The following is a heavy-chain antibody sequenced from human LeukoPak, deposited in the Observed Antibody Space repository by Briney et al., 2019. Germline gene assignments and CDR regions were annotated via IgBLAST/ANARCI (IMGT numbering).Heavy chain of an antibody. Sequence: SETLSLTCTVSGGSISSSSYYWGWIRQPPGRGLEWIGSIYYSGSTYYNPSLKSRVTISVDTSKNQFSLKLSSVIAADTAVYYCARHGGPYYDFWSGYFWFDPWGQGTLVTVSS. CDR1: GGSISSSSYY. J-gene: IGHJ5*02. D-gene: IGHD3-3*01. V-gene: IGHV4-39*01. CDR3: ARHGGPYYDFWSGYFWFDP. CDR2: IYYSGST.